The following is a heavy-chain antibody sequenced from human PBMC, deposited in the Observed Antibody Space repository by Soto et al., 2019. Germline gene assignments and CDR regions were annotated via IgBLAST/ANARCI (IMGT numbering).Heavy chain of an antibody. Sequence: SCAASGFTFSSFGMSWVRQAPGKGLEWVSSITLNSEYILSSDSVKGRFTLSRDNAKNLLFLQMNSLRAEDTAMYYCVREDCEKSGICYPDAFDVWGHGTMVTVSS. CDR2: ITLNSEYI. D-gene: IGHD3-3*01. V-gene: IGHV3-21*06. CDR3: VREDCEKSGICYPDAFDV. CDR1: GFTFSSFG. J-gene: IGHJ3*01.